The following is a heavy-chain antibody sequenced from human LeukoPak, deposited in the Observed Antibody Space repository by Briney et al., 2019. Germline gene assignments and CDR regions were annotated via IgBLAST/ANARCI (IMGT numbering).Heavy chain of an antibody. CDR1: GFTFSNYA. Sequence: GGSLRLSCAASGFTFSNYAMSWVRQAPGKGLEWVSTISGSGGSTYYADSVKGRFTISRDNSKNTLYLQMNSLRAEDTAVYCCAKLLMTAVTNVDYWGQGTLVTVSS. D-gene: IGHD4-17*01. J-gene: IGHJ4*02. CDR2: ISGSGGST. V-gene: IGHV3-23*01. CDR3: AKLLMTAVTNVDY.